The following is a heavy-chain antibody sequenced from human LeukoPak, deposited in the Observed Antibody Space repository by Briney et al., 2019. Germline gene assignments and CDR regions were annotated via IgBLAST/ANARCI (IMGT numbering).Heavy chain of an antibody. CDR2: ISSSGSNM. CDR1: ESLNGYA. Sequence: GGSLRLSCSASESLNGYAMSWVRQAPGMGLECVASISSSGSNMYYADSVKGRFIISRDNAKKSLSLEMNSLTSHDTAIYYCARCALGVWADNYYMDVWGIGTTVIVSS. V-gene: IGHV3-21*01. CDR3: ARCALGVWADNYYMDV. D-gene: IGHD3-16*01. J-gene: IGHJ6*03.